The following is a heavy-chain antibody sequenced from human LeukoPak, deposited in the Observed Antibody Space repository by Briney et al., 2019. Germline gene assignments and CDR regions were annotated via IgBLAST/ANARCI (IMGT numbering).Heavy chain of an antibody. V-gene: IGHV5-10-1*01. J-gene: IGHJ4*02. CDR3: ARAYYNSGSYYNSH. Sequence: GESLRISCKGSGYSFTSYWITWVRQMPGKGLEWMGRIDPSDSYTNYSPSFQGRVTISADKSISTAYLQWSSLKASDTAVYYCARAYYNSGSYYNSHWGQGTLVTVSS. D-gene: IGHD3-10*01. CDR2: IDPSDSYT. CDR1: GYSFTSYW.